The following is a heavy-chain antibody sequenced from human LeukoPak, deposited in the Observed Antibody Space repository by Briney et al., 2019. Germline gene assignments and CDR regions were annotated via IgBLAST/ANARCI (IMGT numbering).Heavy chain of an antibody. V-gene: IGHV4-59*01. Sequence: SETLSLTCTVSGGSISSYYWSWIRQPPGKGLEWIGYIYYSGSTNYNPSLTSRVTISVDTSKNQSSLKLSSVTGADTAVYYCAKGGYRYNWGGYFDYWGQGTLVTVSS. J-gene: IGHJ4*02. CDR1: GGSISSYY. D-gene: IGHD5-18*01. CDR3: AKGGYRYNWGGYFDY. CDR2: IYYSGST.